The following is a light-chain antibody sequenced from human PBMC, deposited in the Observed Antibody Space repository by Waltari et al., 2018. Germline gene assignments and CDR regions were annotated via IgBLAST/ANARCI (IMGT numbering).Light chain of an antibody. CDR1: ESVRKF. J-gene: IGKJ4*01. CDR2: DAS. CDR3: QQRRNWHTT. Sequence: LLTQSPATLSLSPGQTGTIACRASESVRKFFAWYQQKPGQSPRLLIYDASTRAPGIPARFSGRGFGTDFTLTITSMEPEDFAVYYCQQRRNWHTTFGGGTRVE. V-gene: IGKV3-11*01.